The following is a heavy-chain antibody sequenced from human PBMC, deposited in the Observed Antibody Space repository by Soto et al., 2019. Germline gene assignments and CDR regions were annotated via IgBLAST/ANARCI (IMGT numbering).Heavy chain of an antibody. CDR3: ARVITHHYGMDV. J-gene: IGHJ6*02. D-gene: IGHD3-16*01. CDR2: VYYTGST. Sequence: SETLSLTCNVSGGSIGSYYWNWLRQPAGKGLEWIGYVYYTGSTNYNPSLEGRATISVDSSKKQVSLNLRSVTAADSATYYCARVITHHYGMDVWGQGITVTVSS. CDR1: GGSIGSYY. V-gene: IGHV4-59*01.